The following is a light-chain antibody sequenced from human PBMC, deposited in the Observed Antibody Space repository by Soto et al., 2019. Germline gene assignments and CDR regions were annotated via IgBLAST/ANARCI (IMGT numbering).Light chain of an antibody. CDR2: DAS. Sequence: EIVLTQSPGTLSLSPGERVTLSCRASQSVTSSYIAWYQQKPGQAPRLLIYDASNRATGIPDRFSGSGSGTDFTLTISRLETEDFAVYYCQQYNSWPPITFGQGTRREIK. J-gene: IGKJ5*01. CDR1: QSVTSSY. V-gene: IGKV3-20*01. CDR3: QQYNSWPPIT.